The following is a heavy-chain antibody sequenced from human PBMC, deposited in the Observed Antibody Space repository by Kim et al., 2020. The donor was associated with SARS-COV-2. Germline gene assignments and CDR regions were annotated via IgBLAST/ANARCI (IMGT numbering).Heavy chain of an antibody. V-gene: IGHV3-66*01. D-gene: IGHD2-15*01. J-gene: IGHJ4*02. CDR1: GFIV. Sequence: GGSLRLSCAASGFIVSWVRQAPGKGLEWVSISYSVGRTYYADSVKGRFTISRDNSKNMVYLQMNSLRVEDTAVYYCARTRDYCFDYWGQGTLVTVSS. CDR3: ARTRDYCFDY. CDR2: SYSVGRT.